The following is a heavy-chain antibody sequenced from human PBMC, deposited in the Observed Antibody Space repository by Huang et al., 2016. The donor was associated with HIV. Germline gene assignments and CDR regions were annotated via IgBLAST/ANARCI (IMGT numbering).Heavy chain of an antibody. D-gene: IGHD3-22*01. J-gene: IGHJ3*02. CDR3: ARDPKYHRIGYYRQRRGIDI. CDR1: GYTFTSYG. CDR2: ISASSGDT. Sequence: QIQLMQSGPELKQPGASVKVSCKASGYTFTSYGITWVRQAPGQGPEWMGWISASSGDTEYAKKFQGRGNLNTDTSTNRAYMELRSLRSDDTAKYYCARDPKYHRIGYYRQRRGIDIWGQGTMVIVSS. V-gene: IGHV1-18*01.